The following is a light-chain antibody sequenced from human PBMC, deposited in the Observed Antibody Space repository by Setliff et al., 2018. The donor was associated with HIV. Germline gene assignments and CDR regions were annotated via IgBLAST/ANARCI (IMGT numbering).Light chain of an antibody. J-gene: IGLJ1*01. CDR2: QAT. Sequence: QSALAQPASVSGSPGQSITISCTGTSNDVGRYDLVSWYQQHPARAPKLIIYQATRQPSGVSNRFSGSKSGNVASLTISGLQAEDEADYYCCSNTGSNTFVFGTGTKVTV. V-gene: IGLV2-23*01. CDR3: CSNTGSNTFV. CDR1: SNDVGRYDL.